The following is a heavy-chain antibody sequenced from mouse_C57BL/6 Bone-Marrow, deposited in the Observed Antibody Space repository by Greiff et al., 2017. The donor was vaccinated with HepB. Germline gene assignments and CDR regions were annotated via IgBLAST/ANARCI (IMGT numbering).Heavy chain of an antibody. CDR2: IHPNSGST. V-gene: IGHV1-64*01. Sequence: QVQLQQPGAELVKPGASVKLSCKASGYTFTSSWMHWVKQRPGQGLEWIGMIHPNSGSTNYNEKFKSKATLTVDKSSSTAYMQLSSLTSENSAVYDCARKDVITTVVAHWYFDVWGTGTTVTVSS. D-gene: IGHD1-1*01. CDR1: GYTFTSSW. J-gene: IGHJ1*03. CDR3: ARKDVITTVVAHWYFDV.